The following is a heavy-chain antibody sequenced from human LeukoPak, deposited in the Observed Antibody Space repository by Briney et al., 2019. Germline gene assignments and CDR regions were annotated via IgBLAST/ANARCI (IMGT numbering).Heavy chain of an antibody. CDR3: ATFPGNYGMDV. CDR2: IYYSTST. CDR1: GGSITSSIDY. V-gene: IGHV4-39*01. Sequence: SETLSLTCTVSGGSITSSIDYWGWVRQPPGKGLEWIATIYYSTSTQYNPSLKSRVTMSVDTSKNQFSLKLSSVTAADTAVYYCATFPGNYGMDVWGQGTTVTVSS. D-gene: IGHD3-10*01. J-gene: IGHJ6*02.